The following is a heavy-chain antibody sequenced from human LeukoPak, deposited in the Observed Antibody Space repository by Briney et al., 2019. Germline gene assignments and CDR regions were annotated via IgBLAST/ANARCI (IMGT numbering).Heavy chain of an antibody. V-gene: IGHV4-31*03. CDR2: INHSGST. Sequence: PSQTLSLTCTVSGGSISSGASDWGWIRQHPKRGLEWVGYINHSGSTYYNPSLGSRVTMSVDTSKNQFSLKLSSVTAADTAVYYCARAARQGFTMIVVPFFYFDLWGRGTLVTVSS. D-gene: IGHD3-22*01. J-gene: IGHJ2*01. CDR1: GGSISSGASD. CDR3: ARAARQGFTMIVVPFFYFDL.